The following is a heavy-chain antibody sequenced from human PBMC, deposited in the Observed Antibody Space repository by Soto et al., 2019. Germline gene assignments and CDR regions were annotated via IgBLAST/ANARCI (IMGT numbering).Heavy chain of an antibody. V-gene: IGHV1-46*02. CDR1: GYPFNTYY. D-gene: IGHD2-21*02. CDR3: ARGGHIAVVTDSFAA. J-gene: IGHJ5*02. Sequence: ASVKVSCKSSGYPFNTYYLHWVRQAPGQGLEWMGMIHPSGGGSTYAQKFLGRVTMTMDSSTSTVFMELTSLRSADTAVYYCARGGHIAVVTDSFAAWGQRTLVTFSS. CDR2: IHPSGGGS.